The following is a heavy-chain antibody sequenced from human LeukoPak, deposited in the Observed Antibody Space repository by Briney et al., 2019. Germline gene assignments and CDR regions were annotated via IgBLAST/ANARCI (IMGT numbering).Heavy chain of an antibody. D-gene: IGHD2-8*02. Sequence: SETLSLTCAVYGGPFTDYSGYSWTWIRQPPGKGLEWIGEINHNGSPNYNPSLESRLTISVDTSKRQFSLKLNSVTAADAAVYHCARVRHDPLEYWYYIDLWGNGTMVTVSS. J-gene: IGHJ6*03. CDR1: GGPFTDYSGYS. CDR2: INHNGSP. CDR3: ARVRHDPLEYWYYIDL. V-gene: IGHV4-34*01.